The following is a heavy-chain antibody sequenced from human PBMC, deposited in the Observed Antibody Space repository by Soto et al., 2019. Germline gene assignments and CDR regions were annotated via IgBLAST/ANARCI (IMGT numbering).Heavy chain of an antibody. D-gene: IGHD1-26*01. V-gene: IGHV2-26*01. Sequence: QVTLKESGPVLVKPTETLTLTCTVSGFSLSNARMGVSWIRQPPGKALEWLAHIFSNDEKSYSASLKSRLTTSNDTSKSQVVLTMTNMDPVDTATYYCARIRRPAIGGSYLCDYWGQGTLVTVSS. CDR3: ARIRRPAIGGSYLCDY. CDR2: IFSNDEK. J-gene: IGHJ4*02. CDR1: GFSLSNARMG.